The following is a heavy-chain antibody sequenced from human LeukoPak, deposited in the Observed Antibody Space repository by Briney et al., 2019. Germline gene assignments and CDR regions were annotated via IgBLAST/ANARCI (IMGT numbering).Heavy chain of an antibody. CDR2: INPNSGGT. CDR1: GYTFTGYY. CDR3: ARDLGAAVAGGHY. Sequence: ASVKVSCKASGYTFTGYYMHWVRQAPGQGLEWMGWINPNSGGTNYAQEFQGRVTMTRDTSISTAYMELSSLRPDDTAVYSCARDLGAAVAGGHYWGQGTLVTVSS. V-gene: IGHV1-2*02. D-gene: IGHD6-19*01. J-gene: IGHJ4*02.